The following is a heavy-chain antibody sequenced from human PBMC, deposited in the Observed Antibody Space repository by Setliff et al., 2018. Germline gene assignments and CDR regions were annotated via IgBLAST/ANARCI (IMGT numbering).Heavy chain of an antibody. J-gene: IGHJ3*02. CDR2: ISSGST. D-gene: IGHD2-21*01. CDR1: GGSISVYY. CDR3: ARVPLMIAIRHAFDI. V-gene: IGHV4-59*12. Sequence: PSETLSLTCTVSGGSISVYYWTWFRQPPGKGLEWIGYISSGSTNYNPSLKSRVTISVDTSKNQFSLKLSSVTAADTAVYYCARVPLMIAIRHAFDIWGQGTMVTVS.